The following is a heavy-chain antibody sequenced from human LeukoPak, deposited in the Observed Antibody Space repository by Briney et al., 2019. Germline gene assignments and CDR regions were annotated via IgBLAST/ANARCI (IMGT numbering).Heavy chain of an antibody. CDR2: ISYDGSNK. J-gene: IGHJ4*02. CDR3: AKGADSGGTCYSGVDY. D-gene: IGHD2-15*01. CDR1: GFTFSSYA. Sequence: PGGSLRLSCAASGFTFSSYAMHWVRQAPGKGLEWVAVISYDGSNKYYADSVKGRFTISRDNSKNTLYLQMNSLRAEDTAMYYCAKGADSGGTCYSGVDYWGQGTLVTVSS. V-gene: IGHV3-30*04.